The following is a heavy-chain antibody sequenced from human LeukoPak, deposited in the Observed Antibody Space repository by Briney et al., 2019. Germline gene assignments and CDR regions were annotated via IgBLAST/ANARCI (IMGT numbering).Heavy chain of an antibody. CDR2: INPSGGTT. Sequence: ASVKVSCKVSGYTLTELSMHWVRQAPGQGLEWMGVINPSGGTTSYAQKFQGRVTMTRDMSTSTVYMELSSLRSEDTAVYYCARDVGSIAVAERGLVYWGRGTLVTVSS. J-gene: IGHJ4*02. CDR1: GYTLTELS. CDR3: ARDVGSIAVAERGLVY. D-gene: IGHD6-19*01. V-gene: IGHV1-46*01.